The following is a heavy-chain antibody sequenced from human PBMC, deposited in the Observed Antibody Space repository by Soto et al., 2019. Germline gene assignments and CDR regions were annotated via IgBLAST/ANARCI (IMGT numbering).Heavy chain of an antibody. CDR2: ISSSGSTI. CDR1: GFTFSSYE. CDR3: ARDALWGVYGGYFDY. V-gene: IGHV3-48*03. D-gene: IGHD2-8*01. J-gene: IGHJ4*02. Sequence: EVQLVESGGGLVQPGGSLRLSCAASGFTFSSYEMNWVRQAPGKGLEWVSYISSSGSTIYYADSVKGRFTISRDNAKNSLYLQMNSLRAEDTAVYYCARDALWGVYGGYFDYWGQGTLVTVSS.